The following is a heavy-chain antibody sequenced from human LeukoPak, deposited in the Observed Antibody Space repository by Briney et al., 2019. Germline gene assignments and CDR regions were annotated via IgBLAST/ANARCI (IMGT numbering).Heavy chain of an antibody. CDR1: GFTLSSYW. J-gene: IGHJ3*02. CDR2: IKEDGSEK. Sequence: GGSLKLSCAGSGFTLSSYWMTWVRQAPGKGLEWVANIKEDGSEKNYVDSVKGRFTISRDNAKNSLYLQMGSLRVEDTAVYYCARDNPPNYDVLTGYYDVFDIWGNGTMVTVSS. D-gene: IGHD3-9*01. CDR3: ARDNPPNYDVLTGYYDVFDI. V-gene: IGHV3-7*01.